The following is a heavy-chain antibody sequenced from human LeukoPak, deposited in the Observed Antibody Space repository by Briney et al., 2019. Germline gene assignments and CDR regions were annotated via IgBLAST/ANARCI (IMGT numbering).Heavy chain of an antibody. CDR3: ARVPYYYDSSGHYFDY. J-gene: IGHJ4*02. CDR1: GFAVSSNY. Sequence: GGSLRLSCAASGFAVSSNYMSWVRQAPGKGLEWVSVIYSGGSTYYADPVKGRFTISRDNSKNTLYLQMNSLRAEDTAVYYCARVPYYYDSSGHYFDYWGQGTLVTVSS. D-gene: IGHD3-22*01. CDR2: IYSGGST. V-gene: IGHV3-53*01.